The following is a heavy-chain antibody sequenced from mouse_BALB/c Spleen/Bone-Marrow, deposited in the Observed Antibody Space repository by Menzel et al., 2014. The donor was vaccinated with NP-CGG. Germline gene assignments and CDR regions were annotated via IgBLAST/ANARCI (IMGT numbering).Heavy chain of an antibody. Sequence: VQLKDSGPGLVKPSQSLSLTCSVTGYSITSGYYWNWIRQFPGNKLEWMGYISYDGSNNYNPSLKNRISITRDTSKNQFFLKLNSVTTEDTAPYYCARARFDTAFAYWGQGTLVTVSA. V-gene: IGHV3-6*02. CDR2: ISYDGSN. CDR3: ARARFDTAFAY. D-gene: IGHD5-1-1*01. CDR1: GYSITSGYY. J-gene: IGHJ3*01.